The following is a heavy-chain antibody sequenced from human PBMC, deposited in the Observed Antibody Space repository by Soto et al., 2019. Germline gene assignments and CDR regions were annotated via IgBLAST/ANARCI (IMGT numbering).Heavy chain of an antibody. Sequence: QVQLVQSGAEEKKPGASVKVSCKASGYTFTSYAIHWVRQAPGQRLEWMGWINAGNGNTKYSQKFQGRVTITRDTAASPAYMQPSTLRSEDTAVYSCARGIGGYYPAFDYWGQGTLVTVSS. CDR3: ARGIGGYYPAFDY. V-gene: IGHV1-3*05. CDR2: INAGNGNT. D-gene: IGHD3-22*01. CDR1: GYTFTSYA. J-gene: IGHJ4*02.